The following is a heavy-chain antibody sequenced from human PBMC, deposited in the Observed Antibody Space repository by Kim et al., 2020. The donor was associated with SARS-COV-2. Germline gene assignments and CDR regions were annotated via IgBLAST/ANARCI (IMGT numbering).Heavy chain of an antibody. D-gene: IGHD6-19*01. CDR1: GFTFSNAW. V-gene: IGHV3-15*01. J-gene: IGHJ3*02. CDR2: IKSKTDGGTT. CDR3: TTDSSGWYWNYAFDI. Sequence: GGSLRLSCAASGFTFSNAWMSWVRQAPGKGLEWVGRIKSKTDGGTTDYAAPVKGRFTISRDDSKNTLYLQMNSLKTEDTAVYYCTTDSSGWYWNYAFDIWGQGTMVTVSS.